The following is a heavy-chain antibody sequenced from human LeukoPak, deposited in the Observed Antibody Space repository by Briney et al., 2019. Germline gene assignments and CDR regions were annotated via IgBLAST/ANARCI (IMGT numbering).Heavy chain of an antibody. CDR1: GYTFTSYG. D-gene: IGHD6-13*01. Sequence: ASVKVSCKASGYTFTSYGISWVRQAPGQGLEWMGWINTNTGNPTYAQGFTGRFVFSLDTSVSTAYLQISSLKAEDTAVYYCATSPGIAAPSGYYFDHWGQGTLVTVSS. J-gene: IGHJ4*02. CDR3: ATSPGIAAPSGYYFDH. CDR2: INTNTGNP. V-gene: IGHV7-4-1*02.